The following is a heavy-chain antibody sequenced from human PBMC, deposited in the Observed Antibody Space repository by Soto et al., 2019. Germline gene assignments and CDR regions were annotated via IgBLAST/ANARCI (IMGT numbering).Heavy chain of an antibody. Sequence: SVKVSCRASGGTFSSYAISWVRQAPGQGLEWMGGIIPIFGTANYAQKFQGRVTITADESTSTAYMELSSLRSEDTAVYYCARDSYVWGSYRYTTPYYFDYWGQGTLVTASS. V-gene: IGHV1-69*01. J-gene: IGHJ4*02. CDR3: ARDSYVWGSYRYTTPYYFDY. D-gene: IGHD3-16*02. CDR1: GGTFSSYA. CDR2: IIPIFGTA.